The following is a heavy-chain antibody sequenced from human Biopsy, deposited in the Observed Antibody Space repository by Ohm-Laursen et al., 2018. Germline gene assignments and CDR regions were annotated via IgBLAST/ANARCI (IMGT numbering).Heavy chain of an antibody. V-gene: IGHV4-59*01. D-gene: IGHD6-19*01. Sequence: GTLSLTCTVSGDSISTYYWSWIRQPPGKGLQWIGYIYYTGNTDYNPSLQSRVTISVDTSKNHFSLRLRSMTPADTAIYYCAMSSGWNLRYGMDVWGQGTTVTVSS. CDR1: GDSISTYY. CDR3: AMSSGWNLRYGMDV. J-gene: IGHJ6*02. CDR2: IYYTGNT.